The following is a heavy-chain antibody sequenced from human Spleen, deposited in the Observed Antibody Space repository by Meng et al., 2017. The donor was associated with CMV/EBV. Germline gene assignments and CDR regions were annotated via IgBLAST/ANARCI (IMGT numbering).Heavy chain of an antibody. CDR3: ARVTDPYDSSPALDC. CDR1: GFTFTNAW. CDR2: ISYDGSNK. J-gene: IGHJ4*02. V-gene: IGHV3-30-3*01. D-gene: IGHD3-22*01. Sequence: GESLKISCAASGFTFTNAWMSWVRQAPGKGLEWVAVISYDGSNKYYADSVKGRFTISRDNSKNTLYLQMNSLRAEDTAVYYCARVTDPYDSSPALDCWGQGTLVTVSS.